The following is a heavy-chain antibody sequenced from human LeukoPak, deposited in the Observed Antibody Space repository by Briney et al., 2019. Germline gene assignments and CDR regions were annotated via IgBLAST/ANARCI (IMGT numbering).Heavy chain of an antibody. D-gene: IGHD5-18*01. CDR1: GITFSDYY. J-gene: IGHJ4*02. CDR3: ASRRGYSYAFDQ. Sequence: GGSLRLSCAGSGITFSDYYMNWIRQAPGKGLEWVSSISSSGNSIFYADSVKGRFTISRDNAKNSMFLQMNSLRAEDTALYYCASRRGYSYAFDQWGQGTLVTVSS. V-gene: IGHV3-11*01. CDR2: ISSSGNSI.